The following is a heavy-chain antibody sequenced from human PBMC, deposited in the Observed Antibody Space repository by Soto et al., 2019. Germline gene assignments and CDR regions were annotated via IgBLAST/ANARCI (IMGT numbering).Heavy chain of an antibody. Sequence: PGGSLRLSCAASGFTFSSYGMHWVRQAPGKGLEWVAVIWYDGSNKYYADSVKGRFTISRDNSKNTLYLQMNSLRAEDTAVYYCAREQVMTTDLDYWGQGTLVTVSS. CDR1: GFTFSSYG. V-gene: IGHV3-33*01. CDR3: AREQVMTTDLDY. J-gene: IGHJ4*02. D-gene: IGHD4-4*01. CDR2: IWYDGSNK.